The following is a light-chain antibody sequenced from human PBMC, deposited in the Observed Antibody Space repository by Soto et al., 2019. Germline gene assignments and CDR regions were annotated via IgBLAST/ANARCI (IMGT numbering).Light chain of an antibody. J-gene: IGKJ1*01. V-gene: IGKV3-15*01. Sequence: ETVMTQSPATLSVSPGEGATLSCRASQSVSNNYLAWYQQKPGQAPRLLIYGASTRATDIPARFSGSGSGTEFTLTISSLQSEDFAVYYCQQYKTWPSFGQGTKVDIK. CDR3: QQYKTWPS. CDR2: GAS. CDR1: QSVSNN.